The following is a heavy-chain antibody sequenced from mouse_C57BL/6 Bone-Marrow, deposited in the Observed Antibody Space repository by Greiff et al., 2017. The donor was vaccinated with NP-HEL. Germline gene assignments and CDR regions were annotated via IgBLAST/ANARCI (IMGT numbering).Heavy chain of an antibody. V-gene: IGHV5-4*03. CDR1: GFTFSSYA. Sequence: EVMLVESGGGLVKPGGSLKLSCAASGFTFSSYAMSWVRQTPEKRLEWVATISDGGSYTYYPDNVKGRFTISRDNAKNNLYLQMSHLKSEDTAMYYCARWGYYGSSPYWYFDVWGTGTTVTVSS. D-gene: IGHD1-1*01. CDR3: ARWGYYGSSPYWYFDV. CDR2: ISDGGSYT. J-gene: IGHJ1*03.